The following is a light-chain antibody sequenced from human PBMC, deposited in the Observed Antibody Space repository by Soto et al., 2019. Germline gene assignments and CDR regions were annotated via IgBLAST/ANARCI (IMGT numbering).Light chain of an antibody. CDR3: QQYNNWPV. Sequence: EVALTQSLGTLSFSAAERANLXCRASQTIANNYLTWYQQKPGQAPRLLIYGASTRATGIPARFSGSGSGTEFTLTISSLQSEDFAVYYCQQYNNWPVFGQGTKVDIK. J-gene: IGKJ1*01. CDR1: QTIANN. V-gene: IGKV3-15*01. CDR2: GAS.